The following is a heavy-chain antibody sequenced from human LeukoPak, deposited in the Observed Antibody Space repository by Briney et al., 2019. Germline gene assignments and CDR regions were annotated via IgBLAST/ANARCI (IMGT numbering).Heavy chain of an antibody. CDR3: ARSNCSRTSCDNWYDP. J-gene: IGHJ5*02. V-gene: IGHV5-51*01. D-gene: IGHD2-2*01. Sequence: KYGESLKISCKGSGYSFTSYWIGWVRQMPGKGLEWMGIIYPGDSDTRYSPSFQGQVTISADKSISTAYLQWSSLKASDTAMYYCARSNCSRTSCDNWYDPWGQGTLATVSS. CDR2: IYPGDSDT. CDR1: GYSFTSYW.